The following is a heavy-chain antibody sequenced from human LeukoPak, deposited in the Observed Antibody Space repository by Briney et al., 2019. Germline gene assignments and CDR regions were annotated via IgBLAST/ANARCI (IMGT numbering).Heavy chain of an antibody. CDR3: ARDPRDFWSGYYVHFDY. J-gene: IGHJ4*02. D-gene: IGHD3-3*01. CDR2: ISSSSSYI. V-gene: IGHV3-21*01. Sequence: GGSLRLSCAASGFTFSSYSMNWVRQAPGKGLEWVSSISSSSSYIYYADSVKGRFTISRDNAKNSLYLQINSLRAEDTAVYYCARDPRDFWSGYYVHFDYWGQGTLVTVSS. CDR1: GFTFSSYS.